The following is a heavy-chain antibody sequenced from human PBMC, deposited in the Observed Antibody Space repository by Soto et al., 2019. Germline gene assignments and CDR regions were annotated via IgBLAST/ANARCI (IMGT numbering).Heavy chain of an antibody. D-gene: IGHD6-13*01. CDR2: INHSGST. V-gene: IGHV4-34*01. Sequence: SETLSLTCAVYGGSFSGYYWSWIRQPPWKGLEWIGEINHSGSTNYNPSLKSRVTISVDTSKNQFSLKLSSVTAADTVVYYCSRGLKGFSSSWFYYYYGMDVWGQGTTVTVSS. J-gene: IGHJ6*02. CDR3: SRGLKGFSSSWFYYYYGMDV. CDR1: GGSFSGYY.